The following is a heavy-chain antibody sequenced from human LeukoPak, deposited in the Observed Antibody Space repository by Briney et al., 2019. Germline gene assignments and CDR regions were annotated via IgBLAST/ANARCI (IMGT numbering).Heavy chain of an antibody. CDR1: GGTFSSYA. D-gene: IGHD6-19*01. CDR3: ARGVSRKQWLVQH. V-gene: IGHV1-69*13. J-gene: IGHJ1*01. CDR2: IIPIFGTA. Sequence: SVKVSCKASGGTFSSYAISWVGQAPGQGVEWMGGIIPIFGTANYAQKFQGIVTITADESTSTAYMELSSLRSEDTAVYYCARGVSRKQWLVQHWGQGTLVTVSS.